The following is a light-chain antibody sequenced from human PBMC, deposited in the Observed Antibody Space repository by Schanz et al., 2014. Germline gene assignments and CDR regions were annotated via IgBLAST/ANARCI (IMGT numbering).Light chain of an antibody. CDR1: SSDVGGYNF. CDR2: DVS. CDR3: CSFAGSHVV. V-gene: IGLV2-23*02. Sequence: QSALTQPASVSGSPGQSITISCTGTSSDVGGYNFVSWYPQHPGKAPKLMIYDVSARPSGVSNRFSGSKSGNTASLTISELHTEDEAHYYCCSFAGSHVVFGGGTNLTV. J-gene: IGLJ2*01.